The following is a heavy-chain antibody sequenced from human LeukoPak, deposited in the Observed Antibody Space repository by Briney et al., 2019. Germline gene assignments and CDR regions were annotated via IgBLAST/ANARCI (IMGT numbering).Heavy chain of an antibody. CDR3: ASHGSGWYYFDY. D-gene: IGHD6-19*01. J-gene: IGHJ4*02. CDR1: GGSISSSSYY. CDR2: IYYSGST. Sequence: SETLSLTCTVSGGSISSSSYYWGWIRQPPGKGLEWIGSIYYSGSTYYNPSLKSRGTISVDTSKNQFSLKLSSVTAADTAVYYCASHGSGWYYFDYWGQGTLVTVSS. V-gene: IGHV4-39*01.